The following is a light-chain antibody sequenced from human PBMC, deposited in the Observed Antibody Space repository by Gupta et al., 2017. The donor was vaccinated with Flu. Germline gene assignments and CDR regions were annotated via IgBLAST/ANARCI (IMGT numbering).Light chain of an antibody. V-gene: IGKV3-15*01. Sequence: MTQSPATLSVSPGERATLSCRASQSVGANLAWYQQKPGQAPRLLIYDASTRATGVPARFRGSGSGREFALTISSRQSEDFAVYYWQQDNDWLTFAQGTKVEI. CDR2: DAS. CDR1: QSVGAN. J-gene: IGKJ1*01. CDR3: QQDNDWLT.